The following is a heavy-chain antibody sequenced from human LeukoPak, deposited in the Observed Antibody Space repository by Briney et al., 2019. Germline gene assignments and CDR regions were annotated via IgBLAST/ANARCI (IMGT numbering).Heavy chain of an antibody. CDR3: ATDHRTRYSYTTYYFDY. Sequence: PGRSLRLSCAASGFTISSYAMHWVRQAPGKGLEWVAVISYDGSNKYYADSVKGRFTISRDNSKNTLYLQMNSLRAEDTAVYYCATDHRTRYSYTTYYFDYWGQGTLVTVSS. CDR2: ISYDGSNK. V-gene: IGHV3-30-3*01. D-gene: IGHD5-18*01. CDR1: GFTISSYA. J-gene: IGHJ4*02.